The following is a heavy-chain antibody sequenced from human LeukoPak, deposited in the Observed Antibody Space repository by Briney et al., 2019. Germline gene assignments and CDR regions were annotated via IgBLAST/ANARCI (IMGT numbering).Heavy chain of an antibody. CDR3: ARDVSSSGSYYNLWWFDP. D-gene: IGHD3-10*01. CDR1: GGSFSGYY. J-gene: IGHJ5*02. V-gene: IGHV4-34*01. Sequence: PSETLSLTCAVYGGSFSGYYWSWIRQPPGKGLEWIGEINHSGSTNYNPSLKSRVTISVDTSKNQFSLKLSSVTAADTAVYYCARDVSSSGSYYNLWWFDPWGQGTLVTVSS. CDR2: INHSGST.